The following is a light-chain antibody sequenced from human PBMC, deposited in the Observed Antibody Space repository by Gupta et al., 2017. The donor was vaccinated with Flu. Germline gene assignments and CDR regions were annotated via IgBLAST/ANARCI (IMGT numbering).Light chain of an antibody. CDR2: EDT. CDR3: HVWDSAGDQAD. J-gene: IGLJ1*01. Sequence: SSVLTQPPSVSVAPGQAATISCGGTDIGSKSVHWYRQRPGQAPVLVLYEDTARPSGISERFSGSNSGDTATLTISRVEVGDEAVYYCHVWDSAGDQADFGGGTKVTVL. V-gene: IGLV3-21*02. CDR1: DIGSKS.